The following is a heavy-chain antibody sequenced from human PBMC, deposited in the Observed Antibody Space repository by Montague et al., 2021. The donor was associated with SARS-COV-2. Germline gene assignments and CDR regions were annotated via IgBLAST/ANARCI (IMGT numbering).Heavy chain of an antibody. CDR1: GASISRSDYY. CDR3: ARVVGCDFDY. CDR2: IYTSGST. J-gene: IGHJ4*02. V-gene: IGHV4-61*02. Sequence: TLSLTCNVSGASISRSDYYWAWIRQPPGKGLELIGRIYTSGSTNYNPSLKSRVTISVDTSKNQFSLKLSSVTAADTAVYYCARVVGCDFDYWGQGTLVTVSS. D-gene: IGHD2-21*01.